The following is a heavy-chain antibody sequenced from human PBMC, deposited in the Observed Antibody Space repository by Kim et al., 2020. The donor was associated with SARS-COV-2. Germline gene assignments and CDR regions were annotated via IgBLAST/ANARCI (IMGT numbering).Heavy chain of an antibody. CDR1: GGSISSSSYY. V-gene: IGHV4-39*01. Sequence: SETLSLTCTVSGGSISSSSYYWGWIRQPPGKGLEWIGSIYYSGSTYYNPSLKSRVTISVDTSKNQFSLKLSSVTAADTAVYYCARHEEQQLVVSDWFDPWGQGTLVTVSS. D-gene: IGHD6-13*01. CDR2: IYYSGST. J-gene: IGHJ5*02. CDR3: ARHEEQQLVVSDWFDP.